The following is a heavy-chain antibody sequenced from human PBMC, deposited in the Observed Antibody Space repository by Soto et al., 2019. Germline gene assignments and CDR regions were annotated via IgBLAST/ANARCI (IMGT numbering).Heavy chain of an antibody. D-gene: IGHD3-10*01. J-gene: IGHJ6*02. Sequence: PSETLSLTCAVYGGSFSGYYWSWIRQPPGKGLEWIGEINHSGSTNYNPSLKSRVTISVDTSKNQFSLKLSSVTAADTAVYYCARETSITMVRGVKNDGMDVWGQGTTVTV. CDR3: ARETSITMVRGVKNDGMDV. V-gene: IGHV4-34*01. CDR1: GGSFSGYY. CDR2: INHSGST.